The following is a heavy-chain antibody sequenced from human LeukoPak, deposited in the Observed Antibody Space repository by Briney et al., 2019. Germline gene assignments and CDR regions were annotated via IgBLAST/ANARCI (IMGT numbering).Heavy chain of an antibody. CDR1: GGSLSSHY. D-gene: IGHD3-10*01. Sequence: SVTLSLTCTVSGGSLSSHYWSWVRQPPGKGLEWIGYIYYSGSTNYNPSLKSRVTISVDTSKNQFSLKLSSVTAADPAVYYCARVGSGSYGPEYSKHWGQGTLVTVPP. J-gene: IGHJ1*01. V-gene: IGHV4-59*11. CDR3: ARVGSGSYGPEYSKH. CDR2: IYYSGST.